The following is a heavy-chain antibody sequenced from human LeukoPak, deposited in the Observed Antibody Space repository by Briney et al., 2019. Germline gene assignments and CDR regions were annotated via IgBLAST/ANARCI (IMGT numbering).Heavy chain of an antibody. V-gene: IGHV3-30*04. D-gene: IGHD1-26*01. Sequence: PRGSLRLSCAASGFTFSSYAMHWVRQAPGKGLEWVAVISYDGSNKYYADSVKGRFTISRDNSKNTLYLQMNSLRAEDTAVYYCAKDLEPQLVGAADYWGQGTLVTVSS. J-gene: IGHJ4*02. CDR2: ISYDGSNK. CDR1: GFTFSSYA. CDR3: AKDLEPQLVGAADY.